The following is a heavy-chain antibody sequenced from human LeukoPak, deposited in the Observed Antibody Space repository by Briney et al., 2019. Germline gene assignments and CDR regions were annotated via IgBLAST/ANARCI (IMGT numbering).Heavy chain of an antibody. CDR3: ASQGGEYCSGGSCYLFDY. J-gene: IGHJ4*02. CDR1: GFTFSSYE. CDR2: ISSSGSTI. Sequence: QPGGSLRLSCAASGFTFSSYEMNWVRQAPGKGLEWVSYISSSGSTIYYADSVKGRFTISRDNAKNSLYLQMNSLRAEDTAVYYCASQGGEYCSGGSCYLFDYWGQGTLVTVSS. D-gene: IGHD2-15*01. V-gene: IGHV3-48*03.